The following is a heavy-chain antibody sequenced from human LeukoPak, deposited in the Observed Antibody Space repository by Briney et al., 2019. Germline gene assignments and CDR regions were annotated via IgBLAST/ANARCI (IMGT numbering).Heavy chain of an antibody. Sequence: GGSLRLSCSASGFSFSRYGMYWVRQAPGKGLESVAVIYHDGNNEYYEDSVKGRFTISRDNSKNTLFLQMNSLRADDTAVYYCARAIAFDCSTSTCGFKYMDVWGQGTTVTVSS. CDR2: IYHDGNNE. D-gene: IGHD2-2*01. V-gene: IGHV3-33*07. CDR1: GFSFSRYG. J-gene: IGHJ6*03. CDR3: ARAIAFDCSTSTCGFKYMDV.